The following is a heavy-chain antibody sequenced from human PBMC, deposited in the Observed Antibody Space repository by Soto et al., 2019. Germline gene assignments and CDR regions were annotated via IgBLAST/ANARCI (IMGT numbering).Heavy chain of an antibody. CDR2: INHSGST. D-gene: IGHD6-13*01. V-gene: IGHV4-34*01. CDR1: GGSFSGYY. J-gene: IGHJ6*02. Sequence: SETLSLTCAVYGGSFSGYYWSWIRQPPGKGLEWIGEINHSGSTNYNPSLKSRVTISVDTSKNQFSLKLSSVTAADTAVYYCSYSSSWYYYYYGMDVWGQGTTVTVSS. CDR3: SYSSSWYYYYYGMDV.